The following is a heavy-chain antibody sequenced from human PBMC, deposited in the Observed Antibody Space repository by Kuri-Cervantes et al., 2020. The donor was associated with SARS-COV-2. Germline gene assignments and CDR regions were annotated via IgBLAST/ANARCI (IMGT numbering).Heavy chain of an antibody. V-gene: IGHV4-39*01. CDR2: MHYSGNA. Sequence: GSLRLSCTVSGDSISGDNYYWGWIRQPPGKGLEWIGTMHYSGNAFYNPSLQSRATLSVDTSKNQFSLNLSAVTAADTAVYYCARHFRNYHFWSGVAEYFQHWGQGALVTVSS. CDR1: GDSISGDNYY. J-gene: IGHJ1*01. D-gene: IGHD3-3*01. CDR3: ARHFRNYHFWSGVAEYFQH.